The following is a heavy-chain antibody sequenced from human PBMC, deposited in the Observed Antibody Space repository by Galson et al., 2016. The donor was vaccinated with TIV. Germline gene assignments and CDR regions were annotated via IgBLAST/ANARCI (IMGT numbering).Heavy chain of an antibody. CDR3: ATGSGSCFGMLSHFDY. CDR1: GYSFSTYW. Sequence: QSGAEVKKPGESLKISCKGSGYSFSTYWIGWVRQMPGKGLEWMGIIYPADSDTKYSPSFQGQVTISADKSITTAYLQWTSLKASDTAMYYCATGSGSCFGMLSHFDYWGQGTLVTVSS. CDR2: IYPADSDT. D-gene: IGHD3-3*01. V-gene: IGHV5-51*01. J-gene: IGHJ4*02.